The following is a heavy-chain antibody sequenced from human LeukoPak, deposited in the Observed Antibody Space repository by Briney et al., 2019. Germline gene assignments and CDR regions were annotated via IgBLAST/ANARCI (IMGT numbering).Heavy chain of an antibody. CDR3: AKGRSAYYFDY. CDR1: GFTFSSYG. J-gene: IGHJ4*02. CDR2: ISYDGSNK. Sequence: GGSLRLSCAASGFTFSSYGMHWVRQAPGKGLEWVAVISYDGSNKYYADSVKGRFTISRDNSKNTLYLQMNSLRAEDTAVYYCAKGRSAYYFDYWGQGTLDTVSS. V-gene: IGHV3-30*18.